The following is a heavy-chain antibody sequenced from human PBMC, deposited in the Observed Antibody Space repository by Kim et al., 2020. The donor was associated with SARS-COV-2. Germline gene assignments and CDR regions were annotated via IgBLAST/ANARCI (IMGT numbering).Heavy chain of an antibody. CDR3: ARDRDHSY. J-gene: IGHJ4*02. CDR1: GFTFSDYW. V-gene: IGHV3-7*01. Sequence: GGSLRLSCAASGFTFSDYWMNWVRQAPGKGLEWVANIKQEGSERYYVDSVKGRFTISTDNAKNSLYLQMNSLRAEDTAVYYCARDRDHSYWGQGTLVTVSS. CDR2: IKQEGSER.